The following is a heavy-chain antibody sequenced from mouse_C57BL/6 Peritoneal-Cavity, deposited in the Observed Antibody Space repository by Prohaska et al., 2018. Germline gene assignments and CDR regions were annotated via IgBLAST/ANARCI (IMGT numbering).Heavy chain of an antibody. V-gene: IGHV1-22*01. J-gene: IGHJ3*01. CDR3: ARQLAY. CDR2: INPNNGGT. Sequence: HGKSLEGIGDINPNNGGTSYNQKFKGKATLTVNKSSSTAYMELRSLTSEDSAVYYCARQLAYWGQGTLVTVSA.